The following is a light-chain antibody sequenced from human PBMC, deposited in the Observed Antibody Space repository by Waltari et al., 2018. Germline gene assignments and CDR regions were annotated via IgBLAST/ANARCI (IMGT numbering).Light chain of an antibody. Sequence: RVTITCRASQGISSPLAWYQKKVGEAPKLLLNGATRLESGVPSRFSGGGSGTVYTLTISSLHPEDFATYYCQQNCDIPITFGRGTRLE. CDR2: GAT. J-gene: IGKJ5*01. V-gene: IGKV1-NL1*01. CDR3: QQNCDIPIT. CDR1: QGISSP.